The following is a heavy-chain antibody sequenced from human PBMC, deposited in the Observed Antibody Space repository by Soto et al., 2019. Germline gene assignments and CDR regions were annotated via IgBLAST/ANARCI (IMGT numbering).Heavy chain of an antibody. CDR1: GFTFSNYW. CDR3: VRVSHGDY. CDR2: IDHDGPT. J-gene: IGHJ4*02. Sequence: EVQLVDSGGGLVQPGGSLRLSCAGSGFTFSNYWMHWVRQAPGKGLEWVSRIDHDGPTDYADSVRGRFTISRDNAENTLYLQMNSLRPEDTAVYYCVRVSHGDYWGQGTLVTVSS. D-gene: IGHD3-22*01. V-gene: IGHV3-74*01.